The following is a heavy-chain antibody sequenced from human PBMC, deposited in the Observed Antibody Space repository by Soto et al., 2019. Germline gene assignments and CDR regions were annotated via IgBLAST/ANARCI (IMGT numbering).Heavy chain of an antibody. J-gene: IGHJ3*02. D-gene: IGHD6-19*01. CDR2: ISSSGSTI. Sequence: GGSLRLSCAASGFTFSDYYMSWIRQAPGKGLEWVSYISSSGSTIYYADSVKGRFTISRDNAKNSLYLQMNSLRAEDTAVYYCATLAVAWAADAFDIWGQGTMVTVSS. CDR3: ATLAVAWAADAFDI. CDR1: GFTFSDYY. V-gene: IGHV3-11*01.